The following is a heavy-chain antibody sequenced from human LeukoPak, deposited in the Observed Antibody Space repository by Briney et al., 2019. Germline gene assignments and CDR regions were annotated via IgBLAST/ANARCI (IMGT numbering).Heavy chain of an antibody. V-gene: IGHV4-59*01. CDR1: GGSISSYY. CDR3: ARVSRRYSSGWYPLYYFDY. Sequence: ETLSLTCTVSGGSISSYYWSWIRQPPGKGLEWIGYIYYSGSTNYNPSLKSRVAISVDTSRNQFPLKLSSVTAADTAVYYCARVSRRYSSGWYPLYYFDYWGQGTLVTVSS. D-gene: IGHD6-19*01. J-gene: IGHJ4*02. CDR2: IYYSGST.